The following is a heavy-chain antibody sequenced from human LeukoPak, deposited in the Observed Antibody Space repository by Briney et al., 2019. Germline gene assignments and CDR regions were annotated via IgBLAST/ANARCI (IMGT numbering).Heavy chain of an antibody. J-gene: IGHJ3*02. CDR3: AKEGRGLWFGESNRYDAFDI. V-gene: IGHV3-9*01. D-gene: IGHD3-10*01. Sequence: PGGSLRLSCAASVFTFDDYDMLCVRQAPGKGLEWVSGISWNSGSIGYADSVKGRFTISRDNAKNSLYLQMNSLRAEDTALYYCAKEGRGLWFGESNRYDAFDIWGQGTMVTVSS. CDR1: VFTFDDYD. CDR2: ISWNSGSI.